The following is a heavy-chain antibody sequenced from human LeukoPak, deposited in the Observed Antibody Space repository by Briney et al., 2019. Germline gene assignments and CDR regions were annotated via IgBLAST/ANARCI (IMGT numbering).Heavy chain of an antibody. CDR2: ISGSGGST. CDR1: GFTFSSYA. V-gene: IGHV3-23*01. Sequence: GGSLRLFCAASGFTFSSYAMSWVRQAPGKGLEWVSAISGSGGSTYYADSVKGRFTISRDNSKTTLYLQMNSLRAEDTAVYYCAKYQVGAPDYFDYWGQGTLVTVSS. J-gene: IGHJ4*02. CDR3: AKYQVGAPDYFDY. D-gene: IGHD1-26*01.